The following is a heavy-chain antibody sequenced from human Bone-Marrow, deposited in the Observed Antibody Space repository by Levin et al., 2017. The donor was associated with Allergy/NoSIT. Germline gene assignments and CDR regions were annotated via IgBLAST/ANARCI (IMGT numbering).Heavy chain of an antibody. CDR1: GGSFNNYA. V-gene: IGHV1-69*06. Sequence: SVKVSCKTSGGSFNNYAISWVRQAPGQGLEWVGGIIPFFGSANYAQKFQGRVTVTADKSTNTAYMEMTSLTSEDTARYYCARHAVEMAAYLLAEHFQYWGQGTLVTVSS. D-gene: IGHD5-24*01. J-gene: IGHJ1*01. CDR3: ARHAVEMAAYLLAEHFQY. CDR2: IIPFFGSA.